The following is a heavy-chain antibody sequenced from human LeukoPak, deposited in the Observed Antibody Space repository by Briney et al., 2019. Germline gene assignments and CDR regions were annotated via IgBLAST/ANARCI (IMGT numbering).Heavy chain of an antibody. CDR3: ARGGIADRLGT. Sequence: PSETLSLTCAVYGGSFSGYYWSWIRQPPGKGLEWIGEINHSGSTYYNPSLKSRVTISVDTSKNQFSLKLSSVTAADTAVYYCARGGIADRLGTWGQGTLVTVSS. CDR1: GGSFSGYY. D-gene: IGHD6-6*01. J-gene: IGHJ4*02. V-gene: IGHV4-34*01. CDR2: INHSGST.